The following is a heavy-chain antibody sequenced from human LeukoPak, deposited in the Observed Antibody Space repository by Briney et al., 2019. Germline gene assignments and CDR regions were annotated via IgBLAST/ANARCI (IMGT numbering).Heavy chain of an antibody. V-gene: IGHV3-23*01. CDR3: ANGQWLAAYGSSGYPEYFQH. Sequence: PGGSLRLSCAASGFTFSSYAMSWVRQAPGKGLEWVSAISGSGGSTYYADSVKGRFTISRDNSKNTLYLQMNSLRAEDTAVYYCANGQWLAAYGSSGYPEYFQHWGQGTLVTVSS. J-gene: IGHJ1*01. CDR2: ISGSGGST. D-gene: IGHD3-22*01. CDR1: GFTFSSYA.